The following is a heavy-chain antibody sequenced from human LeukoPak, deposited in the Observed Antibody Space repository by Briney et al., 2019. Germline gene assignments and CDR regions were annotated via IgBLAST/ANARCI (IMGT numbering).Heavy chain of an antibody. Sequence: SETLSLTCTVSGGSISSYYWSWIRQPPGKGLEWIGYIYYSGSTNYNPSLKSRVTISVDTSKNQFSLKLSSVTAADTAVYYCASVQYSYGLYYVDYWGQGTLVTVSS. CDR1: GGSISSYY. V-gene: IGHV4-59*01. CDR3: ASVQYSYGLYYVDY. D-gene: IGHD5-18*01. CDR2: IYYSGST. J-gene: IGHJ4*02.